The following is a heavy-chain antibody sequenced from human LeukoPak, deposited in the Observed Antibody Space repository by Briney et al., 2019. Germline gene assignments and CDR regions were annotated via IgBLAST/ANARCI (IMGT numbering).Heavy chain of an antibody. V-gene: IGHV4-38-2*01. CDR3: ARYTLSTSIAVAGNYFDY. CDR1: GFTFSNYY. CDR2: IYYSGCT. D-gene: IGHD6-19*01. Sequence: GSLRLSCAASGFTFSNYYMSWVRQAPGKGLQWIGSIYYSGCTYYNPSLKSRVTMSVDTSKNQFSLKLSSVTAAGTAVYYCARYTLSTSIAVAGNYFDYWGQGTLVTVSS. J-gene: IGHJ4*02.